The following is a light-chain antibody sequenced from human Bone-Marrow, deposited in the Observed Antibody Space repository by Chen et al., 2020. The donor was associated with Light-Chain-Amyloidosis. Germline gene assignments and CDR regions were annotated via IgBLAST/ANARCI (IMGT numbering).Light chain of an antibody. CDR3: QSYQGSSQGV. CDR2: EDD. J-gene: IGLJ3*02. CDR1: SGSIATND. V-gene: IGLV6-57*01. Sequence: NFMLTQPHSVSESPGKTVIISCTRSSGSIATNDVQWYQQRPGSSPTTVIYEDDQRPSGVPDRFSGSIDRSSNSASLTISGLKTEDDADYYCQSYQGSSQGVFGGGTKLTVL.